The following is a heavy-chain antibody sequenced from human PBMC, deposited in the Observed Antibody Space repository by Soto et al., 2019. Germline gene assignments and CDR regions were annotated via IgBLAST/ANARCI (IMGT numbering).Heavy chain of an antibody. Sequence: EVQLLESGGGLVQPGGSLRLSCAASGFIFTSYAMSWVRQAPGKGLEWVSAISGSGGSTYYADSVKGRFTVSRDNSKNTLYLQMNSLRAEDTAVYYCANHSSSRGMDVWGQGTTVTVSS. V-gene: IGHV3-23*01. CDR1: GFIFTSYA. J-gene: IGHJ6*02. D-gene: IGHD6-6*01. CDR2: ISGSGGST. CDR3: ANHSSSRGMDV.